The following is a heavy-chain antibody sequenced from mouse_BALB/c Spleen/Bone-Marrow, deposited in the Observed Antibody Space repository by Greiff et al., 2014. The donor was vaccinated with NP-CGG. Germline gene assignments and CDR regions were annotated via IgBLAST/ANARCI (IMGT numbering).Heavy chain of an antibody. CDR2: INPSSGYT. CDR1: GYTFTSYT. J-gene: IGHJ3*01. V-gene: IGHV1-4*01. D-gene: IGHD4-1*01. CDR3: ARERNWDSFAY. Sequence: VQLVESGAELARPGASVKMSCKASGYTFTSYTMHWVKQRPGQGLEWIGYINPSSGYTNYNQKIKDKATLTADKSSSTAYMQLSSLTSEDSAVYYCARERNWDSFAYWGQGTLVTVSA.